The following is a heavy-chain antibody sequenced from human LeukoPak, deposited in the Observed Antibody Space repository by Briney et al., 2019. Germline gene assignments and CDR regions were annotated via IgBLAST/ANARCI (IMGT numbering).Heavy chain of an antibody. Sequence: GVSLRLSCAASGFTFSAYWMSWVRQAPGKGLEWVANIKQDGSEKNYVDSVKGRFTISRDNAKNSLYLQMNSLTAEDTAVYYCARTGGIRAVPGPYYFDHWGQGTLVTVSS. V-gene: IGHV3-7*01. J-gene: IGHJ4*02. CDR2: IKQDGSEK. D-gene: IGHD6-19*01. CDR1: GFTFSAYW. CDR3: ARTGGIRAVPGPYYFDH.